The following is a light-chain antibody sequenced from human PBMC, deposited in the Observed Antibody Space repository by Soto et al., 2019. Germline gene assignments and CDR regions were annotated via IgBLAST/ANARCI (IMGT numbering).Light chain of an antibody. Sequence: QSVLTQPPSVSAAPGQKVTISCSGSSSNIGYNSVSWYQHLPGTAPKLLIYDNNKRPSGIPDRFSGSKSGTSATLGITGLQTGDEADYYCGTWDSSLSAWVFGGGTQLTVL. CDR3: GTWDSSLSAWV. J-gene: IGLJ3*02. CDR1: SSNIGYNS. V-gene: IGLV1-51*01. CDR2: DNN.